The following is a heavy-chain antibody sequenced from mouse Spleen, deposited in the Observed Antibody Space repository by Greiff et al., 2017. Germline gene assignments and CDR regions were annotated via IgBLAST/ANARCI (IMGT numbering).Heavy chain of an antibody. V-gene: IGHV1-59*01. Sequence: VQLQQPGAELVRPGTSVKLSCKASGYTFTSYWMPWVKQRPGQGLEWIGVIDPSDSYTNYNQKFKGKATLTVDTSSSTAYMQLSSLTSEDSAVYYCARRVTGPYWYFDVWGAGTTVTVSS. D-gene: IGHD2-1*01. J-gene: IGHJ1*01. CDR3: ARRVTGPYWYFDV. CDR1: GYTFTSYW. CDR2: IDPSDSYT.